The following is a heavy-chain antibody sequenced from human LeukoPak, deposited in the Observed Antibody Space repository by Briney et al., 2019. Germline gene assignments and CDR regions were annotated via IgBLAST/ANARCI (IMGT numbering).Heavy chain of an antibody. Sequence: GGSLRLSCAASGFTFSSYGMHWVRQAPGKGLEWVAVISYDGSNKYYADSVKGRFTISRDNSKNTLYLQMNSLRAEDTAVYYCAKEDSSGWVRAHYYGMDVWGQGTTVTVSS. D-gene: IGHD6-19*01. CDR2: ISYDGSNK. V-gene: IGHV3-30*18. CDR1: GFTFSSYG. J-gene: IGHJ6*02. CDR3: AKEDSSGWVRAHYYGMDV.